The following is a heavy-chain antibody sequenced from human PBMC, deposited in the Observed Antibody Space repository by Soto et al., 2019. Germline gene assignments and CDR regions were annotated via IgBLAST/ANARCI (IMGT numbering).Heavy chain of an antibody. Sequence: EVQLVESGGGLVQPGGSLRLSCAASGFTFSSYWMSWVRQAPGKGLEWVANIKQDGSEKYYVDSVKGRFTISRDNAKNSLYLQMNSLRAEDTAVYYCASLGLYDYIWGSYRSNFDYWGQGSLVTVSS. CDR3: ASLGLYDYIWGSYRSNFDY. CDR1: GFTFSSYW. V-gene: IGHV3-7*01. J-gene: IGHJ4*02. CDR2: IKQDGSEK. D-gene: IGHD3-16*02.